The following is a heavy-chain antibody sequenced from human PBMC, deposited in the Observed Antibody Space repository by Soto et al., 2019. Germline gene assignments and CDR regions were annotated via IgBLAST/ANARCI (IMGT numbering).Heavy chain of an antibody. CDR2: ISSSSSTI. J-gene: IGHJ4*02. D-gene: IGHD6-19*01. V-gene: IGHV3-48*02. Sequence: HPGGSLRLSCAASGFTFSSYSMNWVRQAPGKVLEWVSYISSSSSTIYYADSVKGRFTISRDNAKNSLYLQMNSLRDEDTAVYYCATSSYTGYSSGWYVYWGQGTLVTVSS. CDR3: ATSSYTGYSSGWYVY. CDR1: GFTFSSYS.